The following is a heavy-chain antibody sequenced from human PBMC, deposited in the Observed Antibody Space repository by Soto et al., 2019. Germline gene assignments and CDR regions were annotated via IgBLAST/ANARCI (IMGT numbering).Heavy chain of an antibody. CDR1: GFSLSDHY. Sequence: EVQLVASGGDLVQPGWSLRLSCVASGFSLSDHYMDWVRQAPGKGLEWVGRIRNKSKGETTDYAASVRGRFTISRDDSKNSLYLQMDSLTTEDAAVYYGADVKWSRYYLPGGQGTLVTVSS. V-gene: IGHV3-72*01. D-gene: IGHD3-3*01. CDR2: IRNKSKGETT. J-gene: IGHJ4*02. CDR3: ADVKWSRYYLP.